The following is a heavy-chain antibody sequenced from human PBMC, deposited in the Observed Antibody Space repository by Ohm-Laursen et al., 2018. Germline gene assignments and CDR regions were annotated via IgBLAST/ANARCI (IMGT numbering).Heavy chain of an antibody. CDR1: GGSISSYY. Sequence: SETLSLTCTVSGGSISSYYWSWIRQPPGKGLEWIGYIYYSGSTNYSPSLKSRVTISVDTSKNQFSLKLSSVTAADTALYYCARIESDSGGYWYFGMDVWGQGTTVTVSS. D-gene: IGHD3-22*01. CDR2: IYYSGST. V-gene: IGHV4-59*01. J-gene: IGHJ6*02. CDR3: ARIESDSGGYWYFGMDV.